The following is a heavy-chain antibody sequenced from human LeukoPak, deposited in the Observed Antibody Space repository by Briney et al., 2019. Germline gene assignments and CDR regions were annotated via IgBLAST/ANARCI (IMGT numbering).Heavy chain of an antibody. CDR2: ISSESSFI. CDR3: ARDSGSSWREGLNY. Sequence: GGSLRLSCAASGFTFSSDSMNWVRQAPGKGVEWISSISSESSFIYYADSVKGRFTISRDNAKNSLYLQMNSLRAEDTAVYFCARDSGSSWREGLNYWGQGTLVTVSS. V-gene: IGHV3-21*01. D-gene: IGHD6-13*01. CDR1: GFTFSSDS. J-gene: IGHJ4*02.